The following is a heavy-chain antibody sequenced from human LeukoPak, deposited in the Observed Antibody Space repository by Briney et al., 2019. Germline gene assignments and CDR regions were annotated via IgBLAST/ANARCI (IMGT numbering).Heavy chain of an antibody. V-gene: IGHV3-23*01. J-gene: IGHJ5*02. Sequence: GRSLRLPCAASGFTFSSYAMSWVRQAPGKGLEWVSAISGSGGSTYYADSVKGRFTISRDNSKNTLYLQMNSLRAEDTAVYYCAKLSVPPRPGWFDPWGQGTLVTVSS. CDR3: AKLSVPPRPGWFDP. CDR1: GFTFSSYA. D-gene: IGHD2/OR15-2a*01. CDR2: ISGSGGST.